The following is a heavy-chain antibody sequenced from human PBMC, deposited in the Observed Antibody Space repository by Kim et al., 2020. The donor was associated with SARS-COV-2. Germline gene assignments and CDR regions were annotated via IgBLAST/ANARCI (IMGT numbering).Heavy chain of an antibody. Sequence: SETLSLTCAVYGGSFSGYYWSWIRQPPGKGLEWIGEINHSGSTNYNPSLKSRVTISVDTSKNQFSLKLSSVTAADTAVYYCARRGYSYGYRDYGMDVWGQGTTVTVSS. CDR3: ARRGYSYGYRDYGMDV. CDR2: INHSGST. J-gene: IGHJ6*02. D-gene: IGHD5-18*01. V-gene: IGHV4-34*01. CDR1: GGSFSGYY.